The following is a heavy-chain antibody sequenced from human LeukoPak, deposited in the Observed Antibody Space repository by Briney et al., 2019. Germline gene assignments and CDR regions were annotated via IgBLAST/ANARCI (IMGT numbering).Heavy chain of an antibody. D-gene: IGHD1-7*01. CDR2: SSHSGST. Sequence: PSETLSPTCVVHRGSFFGYQWSWIREPPGKGLEWIGESSHSGSTNYNPSLKSRVTISVDTSKNQFSLKLNFVTAADTAVYYCASVTIAGTTWDYFDYWGQGSLVTVSS. V-gene: IGHV4-34*01. J-gene: IGHJ4*02. CDR3: ASVTIAGTTWDYFDY. CDR1: RGSFFGYQ.